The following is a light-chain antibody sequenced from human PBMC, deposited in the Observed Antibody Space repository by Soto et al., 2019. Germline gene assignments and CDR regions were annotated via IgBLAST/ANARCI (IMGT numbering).Light chain of an antibody. CDR3: SSYAGSNNLV. CDR1: SSDVGGYNY. J-gene: IGLJ2*01. Sequence: QAVVTQPPSASGSPGQSVTISCTGTSSDVGGYNYVSWYQQHPGKAPKLMIYEVSGRASGVPDRFSGSKSGNTASLTVSGLQAEDEADYYCSSYAGSNNLVFGGGTKVTVL. V-gene: IGLV2-8*01. CDR2: EVS.